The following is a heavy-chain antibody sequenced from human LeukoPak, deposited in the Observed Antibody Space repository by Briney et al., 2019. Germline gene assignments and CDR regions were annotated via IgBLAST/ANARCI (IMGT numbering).Heavy chain of an antibody. J-gene: IGHJ4*02. CDR2: ISAYNGNT. D-gene: IGHD2-15*01. Sequence: ASVKVSCKVSGYTFTSYGISWVRQAPGQGLEWMGWISAYNGNTNYAQKLQGRVTMTTDTSTSTAYMELRSLRSDDTAVYYCARSEYCSGGSCYGANYFDYWGQGTLVTVSS. CDR3: ARSEYCSGGSCYGANYFDY. V-gene: IGHV1-18*01. CDR1: GYTFTSYG.